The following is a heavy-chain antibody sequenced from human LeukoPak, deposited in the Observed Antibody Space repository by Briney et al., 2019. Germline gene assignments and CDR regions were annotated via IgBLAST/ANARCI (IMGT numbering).Heavy chain of an antibody. CDR3: ARALTRAYCGGDCSRPFDY. J-gene: IGHJ4*02. Sequence: PSQTLSLTCTVPGGSISSGDYYWSWIRQPPGKGLEWIGYIYCSGSTYYNPSLKSRVTISVDTSKNQFSLKLSSVTAADTAVYFCARALTRAYCGGDCSRPFDYWGQGTLVTVSS. CDR2: IYCSGST. D-gene: IGHD2-21*02. V-gene: IGHV4-30-4*01. CDR1: GGSISSGDYY.